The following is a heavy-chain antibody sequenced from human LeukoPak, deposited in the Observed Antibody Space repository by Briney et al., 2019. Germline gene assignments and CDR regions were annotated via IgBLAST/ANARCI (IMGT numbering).Heavy chain of an antibody. CDR1: GYTFTSNY. D-gene: IGHD1-26*01. CDR2: INPSGGST. J-gene: IGHJ4*02. V-gene: IGHV1-46*01. CDR3: ARVGGNYPIN. Sequence: HEASVKVSCTASGYTFTSNYMLWVRQAPGQGLEWMGIINPSGGSTSYAQKFQGRVTMTRDTSTSTVYMELSSLRSEDTAVYYCARVGGNYPINWGQGSLVTVSS.